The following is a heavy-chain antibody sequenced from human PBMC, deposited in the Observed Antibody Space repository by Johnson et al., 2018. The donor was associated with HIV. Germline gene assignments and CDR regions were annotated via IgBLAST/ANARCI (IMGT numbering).Heavy chain of an antibody. V-gene: IGHV3-72*01. CDR1: GFTFSDHY. Sequence: EVQLVESGGGLVQPGGSLRLSCAASGFTFSDHYMDWVRQAPGKGLEWVGRTRNKANSYTTEYAASVKGRFTIPRDDSKNSLYLQMNSLRAEDTAVYYCAKEKPAYCGGDCYSDDAFDIWGQGTMVTVSS. CDR3: AKEKPAYCGGDCYSDDAFDI. J-gene: IGHJ3*02. CDR2: TRNKANSYTT. D-gene: IGHD2-21*01.